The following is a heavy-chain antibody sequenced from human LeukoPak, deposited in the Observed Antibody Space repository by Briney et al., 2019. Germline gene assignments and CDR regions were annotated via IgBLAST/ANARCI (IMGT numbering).Heavy chain of an antibody. CDR3: AREGVGATDY. CDR1: GFTFSTYS. Sequence: GGSLRLPCAASGFTFSTYSMNWVRQAPGKGLEWVSYISSGSSTIYYADSVKGRFTISRDNAKNSLYLQMNSLRDEDTAVYCCAREGVGATDYWGQGTLVTVSS. D-gene: IGHD1-26*01. V-gene: IGHV3-48*02. J-gene: IGHJ4*02. CDR2: ISSGSSTI.